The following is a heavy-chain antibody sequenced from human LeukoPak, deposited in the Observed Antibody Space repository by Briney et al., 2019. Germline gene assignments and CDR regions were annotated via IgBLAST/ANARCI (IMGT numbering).Heavy chain of an antibody. CDR2: IYYSGST. J-gene: IGHJ5*02. D-gene: IGHD5-12*01. CDR3: ARHLGYDAFDWAP. CDR1: GDSINSGSYY. V-gene: IGHV4-39*01. Sequence: SETLSLTCTVSGDSINSGSYYWVWIRQPPGKRLEWIGSIYYSGSTYSNPTLKSRLTISVDTSKNQISLNLTSVTAADAAVYYCARHLGYDAFDWAPWGQGTLVTVSS.